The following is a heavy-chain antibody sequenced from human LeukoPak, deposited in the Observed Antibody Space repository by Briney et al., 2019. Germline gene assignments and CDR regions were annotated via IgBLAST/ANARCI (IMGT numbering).Heavy chain of an antibody. J-gene: IGHJ4*02. Sequence: GGSLRLSCAASGFTFSSYAMSWVRQAPGKGLEWVSAISGSGGSTYYADSVKGRFTISRDNSKNTLYLQMNSLRAEDTAVYYCAKLPGYSSGWYVGYWGQGTLVTVSS. CDR3: AKLPGYSSGWYVGY. CDR1: GFTFSSYA. V-gene: IGHV3-23*01. CDR2: ISGSGGST. D-gene: IGHD6-19*01.